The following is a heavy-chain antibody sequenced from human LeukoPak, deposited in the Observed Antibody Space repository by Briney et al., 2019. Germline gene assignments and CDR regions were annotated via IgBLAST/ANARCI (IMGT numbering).Heavy chain of an antibody. CDR3: ARESSGWTGGLNWFDP. Sequence: ASVKVSCKASGYTFTSYGISWVRQAPGQGLEWMGWISAYNGNTNYAQKLQGRVTMTTDTSTSTAYMELRSLRSDDTAVYYCARESSGWTGGLNWFDPWGQGTLVTVSS. CDR1: GYTFTSYG. CDR2: ISAYNGNT. V-gene: IGHV1-18*01. D-gene: IGHD6-19*01. J-gene: IGHJ5*02.